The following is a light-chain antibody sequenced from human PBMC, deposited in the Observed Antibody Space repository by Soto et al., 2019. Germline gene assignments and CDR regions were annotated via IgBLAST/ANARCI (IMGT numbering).Light chain of an antibody. CDR3: QQYISDPLT. J-gene: IGKJ4*01. Sequence: DIQMTQSPPTLSASVGDRVTITCRAGQNISRWLAWYQQKPGKAPKLLIYDASTLESGVPSRFSRSGSGTEFTLTISSLQPDDSATYYCQQYISDPLTFGGGTRVEIK. CDR1: QNISRW. CDR2: DAS. V-gene: IGKV1-5*01.